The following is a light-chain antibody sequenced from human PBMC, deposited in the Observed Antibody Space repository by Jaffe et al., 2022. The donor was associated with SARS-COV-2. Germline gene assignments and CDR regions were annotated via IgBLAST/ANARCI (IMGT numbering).Light chain of an antibody. CDR2: AAS. CDR1: QSVINF. V-gene: IGKV1-39*01. J-gene: IGKJ2*01. CDR3: QQTYGRPRT. Sequence: DIQMTQSPSSLSASVGDRVTITCRASQSVINFLNWYQQKPGKAPNLLIYAASSLQSGVPSRFSGSGSETDFTLTISSLQPEDSATYFCQQTYGRPRTFGQGTKLEIK.